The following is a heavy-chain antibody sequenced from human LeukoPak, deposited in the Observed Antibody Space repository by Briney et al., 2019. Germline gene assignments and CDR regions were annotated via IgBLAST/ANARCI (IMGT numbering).Heavy chain of an antibody. CDR1: GFTFSSYA. CDR2: ISYDGSNK. Sequence: GGSLRLSCAASGFTFSSYAMHWVRQAPGKGLEWVAAISYDGSNKYSADSVKGRFTISRDNSKNTLYLQMNSLRAEDTAVYYCAKDAWYYDSSGYYDYWGQGTLVTVSS. J-gene: IGHJ4*02. D-gene: IGHD3-22*01. CDR3: AKDAWYYDSSGYYDY. V-gene: IGHV3-30*04.